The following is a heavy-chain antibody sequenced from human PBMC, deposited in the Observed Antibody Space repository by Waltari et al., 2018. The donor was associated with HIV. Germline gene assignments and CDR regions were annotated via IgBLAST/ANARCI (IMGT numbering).Heavy chain of an antibody. V-gene: IGHV3-74*01. CDR1: GFTFRSYW. CDR2: ISSVGSTT. D-gene: IGHD4-17*01. J-gene: IGHJ3*02. CDR3: ARENTMTYYDALDI. Sequence: EVQLVESGGGLVQPGGSLRLSCVASGFTFRSYWMHWVRQAPGKGLLWGSRISSVGSTTNYADSVKSRLTISGDTAKNTLYLQMNSLRADDTAVYYCARENTMTYYDALDIWGQGTMVTVSS.